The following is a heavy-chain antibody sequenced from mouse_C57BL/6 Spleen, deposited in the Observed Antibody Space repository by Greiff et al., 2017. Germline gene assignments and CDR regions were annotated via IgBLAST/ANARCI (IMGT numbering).Heavy chain of an antibody. D-gene: IGHD2-3*01. J-gene: IGHJ4*01. V-gene: IGHV1-80*01. CDR3: ARWLLNFYAMDY. CDR1: GYAFSSYW. CDR2: IYPGDGGT. Sequence: QVQLKESGAELVKPGASVKISCKASGYAFSSYWMNWVKQRPGKGLEWIGQIYPGDGGTNYNGKFKGKATLTAAKSSSTAYMQLSSLTSEDSAVFFCARWLLNFYAMDYWGQGTSVTVSS.